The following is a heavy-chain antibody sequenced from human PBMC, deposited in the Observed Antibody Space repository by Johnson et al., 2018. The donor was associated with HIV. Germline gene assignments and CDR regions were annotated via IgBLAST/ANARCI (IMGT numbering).Heavy chain of an antibody. V-gene: IGHV3-30*19. CDR2: ISYDGSNK. CDR1: GFTFSNYD. J-gene: IGHJ3*02. D-gene: IGHD6-13*01. Sequence: QMQMVESGGGVVQPGGSRRLSCAASGFTFSNYDMHWVRQAPGKGLEWVAVISYDGSNKYYADSVKGRFTISRDNSKNTLYLQMNSLRAEDTAVYYCARDHIAAALGAFDIWGQGTMVTVSS. CDR3: ARDHIAAALGAFDI.